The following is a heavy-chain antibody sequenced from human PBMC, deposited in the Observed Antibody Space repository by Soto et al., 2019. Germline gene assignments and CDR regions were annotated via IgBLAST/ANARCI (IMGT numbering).Heavy chain of an antibody. D-gene: IGHD5-12*01. CDR1: GGTSSSYT. V-gene: IGHV1-69*02. CDR3: ATPRATDIVATIPTYYYYYMDV. Sequence: GASVKVSCKASGGTSSSYTISWVRQAPGQGLEWMGRIIPILGIANYAQKFQGRVTITADKSTSTAYMELSSLRSEDTAVYYCATPRATDIVATIPTYYYYYMDVWGKGTTVTVSS. J-gene: IGHJ6*03. CDR2: IIPILGIA.